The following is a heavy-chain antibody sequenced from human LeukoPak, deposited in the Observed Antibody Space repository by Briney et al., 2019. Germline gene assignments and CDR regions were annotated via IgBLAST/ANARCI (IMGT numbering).Heavy chain of an antibody. CDR2: INHSGST. V-gene: IGHV4-34*01. CDR1: GGSFSGYY. CDR3: ARAPTGGFYYYYYMDV. J-gene: IGHJ6*03. D-gene: IGHD3-10*01. Sequence: SETLSLTCAVYGGSFSGYYWSWIRQPPGKGLEWIGEINHSGSTNYNPSLKSRVTISVDTSKNQFSLELSSVTAADTAVYYCARAPTGGFYYYYYMDVWGKGTTVTVSS.